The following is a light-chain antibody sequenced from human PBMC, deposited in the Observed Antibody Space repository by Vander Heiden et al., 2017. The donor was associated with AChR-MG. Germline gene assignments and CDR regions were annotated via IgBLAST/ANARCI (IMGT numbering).Light chain of an antibody. Sequence: DIVMTQSALSLPVTPGEPASISCRSSQRLLHTNGYNYLDWYLQKPGQSPQLLIYLGSNRATGVPDRFSGSGSGTDFTLKISRVEVEDVGVYYCTQARQTPPITFDHPTKVDIK. V-gene: IGKV2-28*01. CDR3: TQARQTPPIT. CDR1: QRLLHTNGYNY. J-gene: IGKJ3*01. CDR2: LGS.